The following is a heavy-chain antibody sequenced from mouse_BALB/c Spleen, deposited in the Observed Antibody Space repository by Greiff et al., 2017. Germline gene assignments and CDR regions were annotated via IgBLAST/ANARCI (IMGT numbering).Heavy chain of an antibody. D-gene: IGHD1-1*01. Sequence: EVKVVESGGGLVQPGGSLRLSCATSGFTFTDYYMSWVRQPPGKALEWLGFIRNKANGYTTEYSASVKGRFTISRDNSQSILYLQMNTLRAEDSATYYCARDYYGSRGAMDYWGQGTSVTVSS. V-gene: IGHV7-3*02. CDR2: IRNKANGYTT. CDR3: ARDYYGSRGAMDY. CDR1: GFTFTDYY. J-gene: IGHJ4*01.